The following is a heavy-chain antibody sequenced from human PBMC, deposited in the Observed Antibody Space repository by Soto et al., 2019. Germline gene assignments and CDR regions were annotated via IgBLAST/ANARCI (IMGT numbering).Heavy chain of an antibody. D-gene: IGHD1-7*01. Sequence: GGSLRLSCAASGFNFNTYWMYWVRQAPGKGLEWVANIDTDGSRKNYVDSVKGRFIISRDNAKNSLLLQMNSLRADDTAVYYCGRVPLDCNYANGVDVWGQGTKGTFSS. CDR1: GFNFNTYW. J-gene: IGHJ6*02. CDR3: GRVPLDCNYANGVDV. V-gene: IGHV3-7*03. CDR2: IDTDGSRK.